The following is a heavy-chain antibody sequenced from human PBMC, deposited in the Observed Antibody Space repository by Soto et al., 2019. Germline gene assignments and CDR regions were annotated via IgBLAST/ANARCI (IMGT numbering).Heavy chain of an antibody. CDR2: IYHSGST. CDR1: GGSISSTNW. Sequence: QVQLQESDPGLVRPSGTLSLTCTVSGGSISSTNWWSWVRQPPGKGLEWIGEIYHSGSTNYNPSLKSGGTMXXDXSXTQFSQRLSSVTAADTAVYYCARDGAAALFRPPLTFWGQGTLVTVSS. J-gene: IGHJ4*02. CDR3: ARDGAAALFRPPLTF. D-gene: IGHD6-13*01. V-gene: IGHV4-4*02.